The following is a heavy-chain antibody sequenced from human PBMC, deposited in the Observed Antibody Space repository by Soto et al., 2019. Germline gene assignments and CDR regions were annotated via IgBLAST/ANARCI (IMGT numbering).Heavy chain of an antibody. CDR3: ARSFYP. Sequence: QLQLQESGPGLVKPSETLSLTCTVSGGSISHYHWNWIRQAPGKGMEWIGYIFYNGSPHYNPSLTRRVTISVDMSKNRLSLTLTSVTAADTAVYYCARSFYPWGQGTLVTVSS. J-gene: IGHJ5*02. CDR2: IFYNGSP. V-gene: IGHV4-59*01. CDR1: GGSISHYH.